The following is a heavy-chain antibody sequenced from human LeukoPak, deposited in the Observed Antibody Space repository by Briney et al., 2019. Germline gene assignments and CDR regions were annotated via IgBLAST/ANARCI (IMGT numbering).Heavy chain of an antibody. J-gene: IGHJ4*02. CDR3: ARGARAGYNLEPFDY. V-gene: IGHV4-59*08. Sequence: SETLSLTCTVSGGSISNYYWSWVRQPPGKGLEWIAYIDYSGSTRYNPSLESRVTISVDTSKNQFSLKLSSVTAADTAVYYCARGARAGYNLEPFDYWGQGTLVTVSS. D-gene: IGHD5-24*01. CDR2: IDYSGST. CDR1: GGSISNYY.